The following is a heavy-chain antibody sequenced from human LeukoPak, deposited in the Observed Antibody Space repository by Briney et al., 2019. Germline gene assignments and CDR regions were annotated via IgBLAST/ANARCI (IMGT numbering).Heavy chain of an antibody. CDR2: IKSDGSST. CDR3: ATSDAGSPSL. V-gene: IGHV3-74*01. Sequence: GGSLRLSCAASGFTFSSYWMHWVRQAPGKGLVWVSRIKSDGSSTNYADSVKGRFTVSRDNAKNTLYLQMNGLRAEDAAVYYCATSDAGSPSLCGQGTLVTVSS. J-gene: IGHJ4*02. D-gene: IGHD1-1*01. CDR1: GFTFSSYW.